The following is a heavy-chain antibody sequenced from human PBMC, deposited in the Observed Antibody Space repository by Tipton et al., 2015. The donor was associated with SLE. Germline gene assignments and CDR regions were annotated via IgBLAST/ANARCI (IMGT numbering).Heavy chain of an antibody. V-gene: IGHV4-39*07. CDR1: GGSISSSPYY. J-gene: IGHJ5*01. Sequence: TLSLTCTVSGGSISSSPYYWGWIRQPPGKGLEWIESIYYSGNTYYNPSLKSRVTISVDTSKNQFSLKLSSVTAADTAVYYCATAQYCVIGWFESWGQGTLVTVST. CDR3: ATAQYCVIGWFES. CDR2: IYYSGNT. D-gene: IGHD2-15*01.